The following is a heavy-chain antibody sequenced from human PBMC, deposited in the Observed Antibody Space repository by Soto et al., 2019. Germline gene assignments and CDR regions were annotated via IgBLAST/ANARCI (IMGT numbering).Heavy chain of an antibody. D-gene: IGHD3-22*01. V-gene: IGHV4-31*03. J-gene: IGHJ4*02. CDR2: TYYSGST. CDR1: GGSISSGGYY. Sequence: SETLSLTCTVSGGSISSGGYYWSWIRQHPGKGLEWIGYTYYSGSTYYNPSLKSRVTISVDTSKNQFSLKLSSVTAADTAVYYCARTGSTMIVVEDYFDYWGQGTLVTVSS. CDR3: ARTGSTMIVVEDYFDY.